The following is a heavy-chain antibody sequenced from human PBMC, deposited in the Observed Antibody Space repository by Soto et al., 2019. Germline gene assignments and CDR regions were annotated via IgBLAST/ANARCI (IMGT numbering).Heavy chain of an antibody. CDR1: GFTFSSYW. D-gene: IGHD3-3*01. CDR2: IKGDGITT. Sequence: EVQLVESGGGLVQPGGSLRLSCAASGFTFSSYWIHWVRQAPGKGLVWVSRIKGDGITTNYADSVKGRVTISRDNAKNTVYLHVNSLRAEDTAVYYCARGAFGAYYFDYWGQGTLVTVSS. CDR3: ARGAFGAYYFDY. J-gene: IGHJ4*02. V-gene: IGHV3-74*01.